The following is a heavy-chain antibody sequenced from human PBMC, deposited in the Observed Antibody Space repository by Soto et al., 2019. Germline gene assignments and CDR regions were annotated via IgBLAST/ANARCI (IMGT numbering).Heavy chain of an antibody. J-gene: IGHJ6*02. CDR3: ARDPSAVAGYYYYGMDV. CDR1: GFTFSSYS. V-gene: IGHV3-21*01. D-gene: IGHD6-19*01. CDR2: ISSSSSYI. Sequence: GGSLRLSCAASGFTFSSYSMNWVRQAPGKGLEWVSSISSSSSYIYYADSVKGRFTISRDNAKNSLYLQMNSLRAEDTAVYYCARDPSAVAGYYYYGMDVWGQGTTVTVSS.